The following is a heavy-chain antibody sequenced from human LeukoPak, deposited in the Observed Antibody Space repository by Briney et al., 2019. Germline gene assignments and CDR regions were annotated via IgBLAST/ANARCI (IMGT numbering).Heavy chain of an antibody. Sequence: SETLSLTCAVYGGSFSGYYWSWIRQPPGKGLEWIGEINHSGSTNYNPSLKSRVTISVDTSKNQFSLKLSSVTAADTAVYYCARDYYDSSGYHHLDYWGQGTLATVSS. CDR3: ARDYYDSSGYHHLDY. D-gene: IGHD3-22*01. CDR1: GGSFSGYY. V-gene: IGHV4-34*01. CDR2: INHSGST. J-gene: IGHJ4*02.